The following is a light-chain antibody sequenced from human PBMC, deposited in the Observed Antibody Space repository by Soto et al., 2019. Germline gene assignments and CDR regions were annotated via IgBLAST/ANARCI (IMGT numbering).Light chain of an antibody. J-gene: IGKJ4*01. CDR2: DVS. Sequence: EIILTQSPATLSLSPGERATLSCRASQSVTTFLAWYQQIPGQSPRLLVYDVSKRATGIPARFSGSGSGIDFTLTISSLEPEDFAVYYCQQRINWPLTFGGGTKVEIK. CDR1: QSVTTF. CDR3: QQRINWPLT. V-gene: IGKV3-11*01.